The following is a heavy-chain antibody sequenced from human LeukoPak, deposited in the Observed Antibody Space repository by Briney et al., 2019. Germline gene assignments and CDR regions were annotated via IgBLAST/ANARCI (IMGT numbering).Heavy chain of an antibody. CDR1: GFTFSNSA. CDR3: AKEDQLRYFDWLLPPFFDY. Sequence: PGGSLRLSCAASGFTFSNSAMSWVRQAPGKGLEWVSAISGRGGDTFYADSVKGRFTISRDNSKNTLFLQMNSLRADDTAVYYCAKEDQLRYFDWLLPPFFDYWGQGTLVTVSS. CDR2: ISGRGGDT. V-gene: IGHV3-23*01. D-gene: IGHD3-9*01. J-gene: IGHJ4*02.